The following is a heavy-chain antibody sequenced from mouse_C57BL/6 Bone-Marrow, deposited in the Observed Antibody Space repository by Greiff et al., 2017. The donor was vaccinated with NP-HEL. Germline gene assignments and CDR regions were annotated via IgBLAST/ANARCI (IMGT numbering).Heavy chain of an antibody. CDR3: ARAVLLPAWFAY. J-gene: IGHJ3*01. Sequence: QVQLQQPGAELVMPGASVKLSCKASGYTFTSYWMHWVKQRPGQGLEWIGEIDPSDSYTNYNQKFKGKSTLTVDKSSSTAYMQLSSLTSEDSAVYYCARAVLLPAWFAYWGQGTLVTVSA. CDR1: GYTFTSYW. D-gene: IGHD2-12*01. V-gene: IGHV1-69*01. CDR2: IDPSDSYT.